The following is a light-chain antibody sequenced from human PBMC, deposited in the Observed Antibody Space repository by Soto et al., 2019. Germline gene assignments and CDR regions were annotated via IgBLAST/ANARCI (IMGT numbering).Light chain of an antibody. CDR3: QHYNSYSEA. CDR2: KAS. Sequence: DIEMTQSPSTLSGSVGDRVSITCRASQTINSWLAWYQQKPGKAPKLLIYKASTLKSEVPSRFSGSGSGTEFTLTISSLQPDDFATYYCQHYNSYSEAFGQGTKVDI. J-gene: IGKJ1*01. V-gene: IGKV1-5*03. CDR1: QTINSW.